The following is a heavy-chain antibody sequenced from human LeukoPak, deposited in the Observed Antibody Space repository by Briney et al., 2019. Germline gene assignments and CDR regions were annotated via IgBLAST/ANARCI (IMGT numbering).Heavy chain of an antibody. CDR3: ARAKVPAAPEYYYYMDV. V-gene: IGHV4-59*01. CDR1: GGSISSYY. D-gene: IGHD2-2*01. J-gene: IGHJ6*03. CDR2: IYYSGST. Sequence: PSETLSLTCTVSGGSISSYYWSWIRQPPGKGLEWIGYIYYSGSTNYNPSLKSRVTISVDTSKNQISLNLRSVTAADTAVYYCARAKVPAAPEYYYYMDVWGKGTTVTVSS.